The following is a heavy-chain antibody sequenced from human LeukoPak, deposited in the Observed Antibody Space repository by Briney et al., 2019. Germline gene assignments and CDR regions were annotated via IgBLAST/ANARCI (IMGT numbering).Heavy chain of an antibody. V-gene: IGHV3-23*01. CDR1: GFTFSSNA. CDR2: ISGSGGST. J-gene: IGHJ4*02. CDR3: AKADYYDSSGYIDY. D-gene: IGHD3-22*01. Sequence: GGSLRLSCAASGFTFSSNAMSWVRQAPEKGLDWVSTISGSGGSTNYADSVRGRFTISRDNSKNTLYLQMNSLRAEDTAVYYCAKADYYDSSGYIDYWGQGTLVTVSS.